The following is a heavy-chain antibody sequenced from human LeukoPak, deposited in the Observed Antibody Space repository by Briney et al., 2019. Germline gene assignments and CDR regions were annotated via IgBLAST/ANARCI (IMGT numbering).Heavy chain of an antibody. CDR1: GGTFSSYA. D-gene: IGHD6-19*01. CDR3: ARVGSAWYGLDY. J-gene: IGHJ4*02. V-gene: IGHV3-53*01. CDR2: IYSGDST. Sequence: GASVKVSCKASGGTFSSYAISWVRQAPGKGLEWVSVIYSGDSTKYADSVKGRFTISRDTSKNTVSLQMNSLRAEDTAIYYCARVGSAWYGLDYWGQGTLVTVSS.